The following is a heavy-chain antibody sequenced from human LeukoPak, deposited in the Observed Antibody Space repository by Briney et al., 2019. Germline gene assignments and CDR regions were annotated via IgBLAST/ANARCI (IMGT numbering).Heavy chain of an antibody. CDR2: INPNSGGT. J-gene: IGHJ5*02. V-gene: IGHV1-2*02. D-gene: IGHD3-10*01. Sequence: GASVKVSCKASGYTFTDYYMHWVRQAPGQGLEWMGWINPNSGGTNYAQKFQGRVTMTRDTSISTAYMELSRLRSDDTAVYYCARDRITMVRGVKYNWFDPWGQGTLVTVSS. CDR3: ARDRITMVRGVKYNWFDP. CDR1: GYTFTDYY.